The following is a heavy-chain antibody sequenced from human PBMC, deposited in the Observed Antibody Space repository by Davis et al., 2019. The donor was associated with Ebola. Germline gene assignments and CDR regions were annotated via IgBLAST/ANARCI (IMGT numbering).Heavy chain of an antibody. CDR3: ARVSPYGDYAALYYYYGMDV. Sequence: LRLSCAASGFTVSSNYMSWIRQHPGKGLEWIGYIYYSGSTYYNPSLKSRVTISVDTSKNQFSLKLSSVTAADTAVYYCARVSPYGDYAALYYYYGMDVWGQGTTVTVSS. CDR2: IYYSGST. V-gene: IGHV4-31*02. D-gene: IGHD4-17*01. CDR1: GFTVSSNY. J-gene: IGHJ6*02.